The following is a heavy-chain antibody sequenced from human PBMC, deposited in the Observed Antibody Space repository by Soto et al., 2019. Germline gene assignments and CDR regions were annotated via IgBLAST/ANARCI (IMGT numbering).Heavy chain of an antibody. CDR2: IYYTGST. D-gene: IGHD2-15*01. V-gene: IGHV4-59*01. CDR3: ARGHCSGGNCYYFDS. CDR1: GGSISGYY. J-gene: IGHJ4*02. Sequence: SETLSLACSISGGSISGYYWNWIRQPPGKRLEWIGFIYYTGSTNYNPSLKSRVTISLDTANNQFSLKLSSVTAADTAVYYCARGHCSGGNCYYFDSWGRGTLVTVSS.